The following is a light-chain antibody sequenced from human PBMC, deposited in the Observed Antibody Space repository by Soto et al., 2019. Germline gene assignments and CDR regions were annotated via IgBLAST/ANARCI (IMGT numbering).Light chain of an antibody. Sequence: QSALTQPASVSGSPGQSITISCTGTSSDVGSYNLVSWYQQHPGKAPKVMIYEVSKRPSGVPNRFSGSKSGNTASLTVSGFQAEDEADYHCSSYAGSNNPYVFGTGTKVTVL. V-gene: IGLV2-14*02. J-gene: IGLJ1*01. CDR2: EVS. CDR3: SSYAGSNNPYV. CDR1: SSDVGSYNL.